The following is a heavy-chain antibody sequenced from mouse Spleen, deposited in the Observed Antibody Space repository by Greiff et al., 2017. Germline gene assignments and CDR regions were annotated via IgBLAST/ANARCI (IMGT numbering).Heavy chain of an antibody. CDR2: ISSGGST. J-gene: IGHJ4*01. CDR3: ARHIGVGYAMDY. CDR1: GFTFSSYA. Sequence: EVNVVESGGGLVKPGGSLKLSCAASGFTFSSYAMSWVRQTPEKRLEWVASISSGGSTYYPDSVKGRFTISRDNARNILYLQMSSLRSEDTAMYYCARHIGVGYAMDYWGQGTSVTVSS. D-gene: IGHD2-14*01. V-gene: IGHV5-6-5*01.